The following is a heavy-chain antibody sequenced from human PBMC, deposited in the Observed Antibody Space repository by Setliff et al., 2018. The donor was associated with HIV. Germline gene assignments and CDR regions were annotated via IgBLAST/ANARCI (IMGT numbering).Heavy chain of an antibody. CDR3: ARRGRFTGGYKYGSDYFDH. D-gene: IGHD5-18*01. Sequence: ASVKVSCKASGYTFTHYALYWVRQAPGQRLEWMGWINAGTADTKYSQNFQGRVTFTKDTSANTAYLQLSSLRSEDTAVYYCARRGRFTGGYKYGSDYFDHWGQGTLVTVSS. CDR2: INAGTADT. V-gene: IGHV1-3*01. CDR1: GYTFTHYA. J-gene: IGHJ4*02.